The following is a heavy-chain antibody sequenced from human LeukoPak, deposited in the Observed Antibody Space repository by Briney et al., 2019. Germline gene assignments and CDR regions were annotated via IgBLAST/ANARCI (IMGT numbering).Heavy chain of an antibody. D-gene: IGHD1-1*01. V-gene: IGHV1-18*01. CDR1: GYSFETSS. J-gene: IGHJ3*02. Sequence: ASVNVSCKALGYSFETSSLTWVRQAPGQRPEWMGWISPTNGNTYYAQGLQGRVSMTTDTSTGTAYMELRSLRSDDTAVYYCARVRKSHNWWGALDIWGQGTMVAVS. CDR3: ARVRKSHNWWGALDI. CDR2: ISPTNGNT.